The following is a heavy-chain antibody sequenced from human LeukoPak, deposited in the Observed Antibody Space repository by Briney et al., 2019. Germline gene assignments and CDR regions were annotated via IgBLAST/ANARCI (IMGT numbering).Heavy chain of an antibody. CDR2: ISSSSSTI. CDR3: ARDRGARGVDY. D-gene: IGHD6-6*01. J-gene: IGHJ4*02. V-gene: IGHV3-48*01. Sequence: PGGSLRLSCAASGFTFSSYSMNWVRQAPGKGLEWVSYISSSSSTIYYADSVKGRFTISRDNAKNSLYLQMNSLRAEDTAVYYCARDRGARGVDYWGQGTLVTVSS. CDR1: GFTFSSYS.